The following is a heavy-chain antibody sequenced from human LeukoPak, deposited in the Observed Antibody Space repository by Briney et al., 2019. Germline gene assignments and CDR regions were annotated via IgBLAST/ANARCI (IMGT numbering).Heavy chain of an antibody. CDR3: AREQDSAIYRMGYFDL. Sequence: PGGSLRLSGAASGFTFSSHEMNWVRQAPGKGLEWISHISRSGTTIYYQDSVKGRFTISRDNAKNSLYLQMNSLRAEDTAVYHCAREQDSAIYRMGYFDLWGQGALVTVSS. J-gene: IGHJ4*02. D-gene: IGHD1-26*01. CDR1: GFTFSSHE. V-gene: IGHV3-48*03. CDR2: ISRSGTTI.